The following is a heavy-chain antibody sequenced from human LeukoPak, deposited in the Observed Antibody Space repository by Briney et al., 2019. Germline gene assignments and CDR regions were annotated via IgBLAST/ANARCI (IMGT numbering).Heavy chain of an antibody. J-gene: IGHJ6*03. D-gene: IGHD2-2*01. V-gene: IGHV1-69*13. Sequence: SVKVSCKASGGTFSSYAISWVRQAPGQGLEWMGGIIPIFGTANYAQKFQGRVTITADESTSTAYMELSSLRSEGTAVYYCAVRYCSSTSCYLSTYYYYYYYMDVWGKGTTVTVSS. CDR3: AVRYCSSTSCYLSTYYYYYYYMDV. CDR1: GGTFSSYA. CDR2: IIPIFGTA.